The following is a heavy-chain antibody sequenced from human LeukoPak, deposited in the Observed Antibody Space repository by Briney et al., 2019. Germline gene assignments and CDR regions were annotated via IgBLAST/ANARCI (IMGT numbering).Heavy chain of an antibody. Sequence: ASVKVSCKASGYTFTDYYMHWVRQAPGQGLEWMGWINPNSGGTNYAQKFQGWVTMTRDTSISTAYMELSRLRSDDTAVYYCARDMYYYGSGSYDGMDVWGQGTTVTVSS. CDR2: INPNSGGT. J-gene: IGHJ6*02. CDR1: GYTFTDYY. D-gene: IGHD3-10*01. V-gene: IGHV1-2*04. CDR3: ARDMYYYGSGSYDGMDV.